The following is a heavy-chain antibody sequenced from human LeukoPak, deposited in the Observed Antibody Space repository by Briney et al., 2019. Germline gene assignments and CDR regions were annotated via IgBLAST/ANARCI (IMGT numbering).Heavy chain of an antibody. Sequence: GESLKISCKGSGYSFTSYWIGWVRQMPGKGLEWMGIIYPGDSDTRYSPSFQGQVTISADKSISTAYLQWSSLKASDTAMYYCARREKYQPLWSAFDIWGQGTMVTVSS. V-gene: IGHV5-51*01. D-gene: IGHD2-2*01. CDR1: GYSFTSYW. J-gene: IGHJ3*02. CDR2: IYPGDSDT. CDR3: ARREKYQPLWSAFDI.